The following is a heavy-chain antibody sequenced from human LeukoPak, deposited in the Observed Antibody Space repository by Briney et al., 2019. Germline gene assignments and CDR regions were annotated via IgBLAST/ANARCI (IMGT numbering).Heavy chain of an antibody. CDR2: LGTDGDKR. J-gene: IGHJ4*02. D-gene: IGHD4/OR15-4a*01. V-gene: IGHV3-74*01. CDR3: VRDHYGTNSLDY. Sequence: QPGGSLRLSCAASGFTFRNYWMHWVRQGPGGGLEWVSRLGTDGDKRSYAASVRDRFTISRDNAKNMLYLQMNSLRVEDTAVYYCVRDHYGTNSLDYWGQGTPVTVSS. CDR1: GFTFRNYW.